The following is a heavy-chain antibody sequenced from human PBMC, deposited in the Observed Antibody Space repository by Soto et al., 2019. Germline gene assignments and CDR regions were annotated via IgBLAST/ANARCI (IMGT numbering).Heavy chain of an antibody. D-gene: IGHD3-10*01. CDR2: VHHSGGS. J-gene: IGHJ6*02. CDR1: GGSICISDYA. Sequence: SETLALGSTLSGGSICISDYAGCLNSKPPGKRMEWIGYVHHSGGSSYNPSLQSRVAISLDTSKSQFSLKVTSVTATDTAVYYCARQGFGPLHGLVDVWGQGTTVTVSS. V-gene: IGHV4-59*08. CDR3: ARQGFGPLHGLVDV.